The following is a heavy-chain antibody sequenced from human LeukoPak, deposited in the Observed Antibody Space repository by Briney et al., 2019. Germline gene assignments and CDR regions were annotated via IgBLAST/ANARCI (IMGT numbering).Heavy chain of an antibody. CDR3: ARGYYDSSGYYSDAFDI. CDR1: GFTFSNYA. J-gene: IGHJ3*02. D-gene: IGHD3-22*01. Sequence: GGSLRLSCAASGFTFSNYAMSWVRQAPGKGLEWVSSINGRGGSTYYADSVKGRFTISRDNSKNTLYLQMNSLRAEDTAVYYCARGYYDSSGYYSDAFDIWGQGTMVTVSS. V-gene: IGHV3-23*01. CDR2: INGRGGST.